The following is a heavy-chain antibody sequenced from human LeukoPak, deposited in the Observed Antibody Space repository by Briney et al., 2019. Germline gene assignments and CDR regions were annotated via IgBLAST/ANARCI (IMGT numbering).Heavy chain of an antibody. D-gene: IGHD6-19*01. CDR3: ARSGPGSSGWLLPGGY. Sequence: ASVKVSCKASGYTFTSYYMHWVRQAPGQGLEWMGIINPSGGSTSYAQKFQGRVTMTRDMSTSTVYMELSGLRSEDTAVYYCARSGPGSSGWLLPGGYWGQGTLVTVSS. V-gene: IGHV1-46*01. CDR2: INPSGGST. CDR1: GYTFTSYY. J-gene: IGHJ4*02.